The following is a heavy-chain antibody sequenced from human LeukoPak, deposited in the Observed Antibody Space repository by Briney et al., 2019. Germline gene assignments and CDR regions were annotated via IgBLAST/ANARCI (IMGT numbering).Heavy chain of an antibody. CDR3: ARDRADYGGNSFFDY. CDR2: ISAYNGNT. V-gene: IGHV1-18*01. D-gene: IGHD4-23*01. J-gene: IGHJ4*02. Sequence: ASVKVSCKASGYTFTSYGISWVRQAPGQGLEWMGWISAYNGNTNYAQKLQGRVTMTTDTSTSTAYMELRSLGSDDTAVYYCARDRADYGGNSFFDYWGQGTLVTVSS. CDR1: GYTFTSYG.